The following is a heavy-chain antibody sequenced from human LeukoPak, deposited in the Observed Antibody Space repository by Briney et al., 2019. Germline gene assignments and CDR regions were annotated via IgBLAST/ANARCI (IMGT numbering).Heavy chain of an antibody. CDR3: AKGGYSSGWGEGY. D-gene: IGHD6-19*01. J-gene: IGHJ4*02. CDR2: ISGSGTST. Sequence: PGGSLRLSCAASGFTFNNYAMSWLRQAPGKGLEWVSAISGSGTSTYYTDSVKGRFTISRDNSKNTLYLQMNSLRAEDTAVYYCAKGGYSSGWGEGYWGQGTLVTVSS. CDR1: GFTFNNYA. V-gene: IGHV3-23*01.